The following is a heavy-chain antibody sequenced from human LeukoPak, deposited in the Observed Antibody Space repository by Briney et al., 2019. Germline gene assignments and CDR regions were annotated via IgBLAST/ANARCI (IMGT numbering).Heavy chain of an antibody. Sequence: ASVKVSCKASGYTFTSYYIHWVRQAPGQGLEWMGIINPSGGSTSYAQKFQGRVTMTRDTSTSTVYMELSSLRSEDTAVYYCARARSSVTTVTTPGYWGQRTLVTVSS. V-gene: IGHV1-46*01. CDR2: INPSGGST. CDR3: ARARSSVTTVTTPGY. J-gene: IGHJ4*02. D-gene: IGHD4-17*01. CDR1: GYTFTSYY.